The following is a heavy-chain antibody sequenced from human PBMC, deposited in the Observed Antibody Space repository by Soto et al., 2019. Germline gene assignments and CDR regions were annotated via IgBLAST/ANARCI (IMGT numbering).Heavy chain of an antibody. D-gene: IGHD4-17*01. CDR1: GYTFTSYG. V-gene: IGHV1-18*04. Sequence: QVQLVQSGPDLKRPGSSMKVSCKASGYTFTSYGISWVRQAPGQGLEWMAWISPLKGRTQYSQKAQGRVTLSTDTSSNTAYMEMTTLRVDDTAVYYCAMDYGDSPEYLKHWGQGTLVTVS. J-gene: IGHJ1*01. CDR3: AMDYGDSPEYLKH. CDR2: ISPLKGRT.